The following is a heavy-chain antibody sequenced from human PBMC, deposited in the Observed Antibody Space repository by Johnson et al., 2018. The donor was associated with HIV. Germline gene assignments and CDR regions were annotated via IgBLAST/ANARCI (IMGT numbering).Heavy chain of an antibody. D-gene: IGHD3-10*01. V-gene: IGHV3-23*04. CDR1: GFTFSRHA. J-gene: IGHJ3*02. CDR2: ISGSGGRT. CDR3: ARDASRGYGSELDAFDI. Sequence: VQLVESGGGLVQSGGSLRLSCAASGFTFSRHAMSWVRQAPGTGLDWVSAISGSGGRTYYADSVQGRFTISSDNSTNTLYLQMNSLRAEDTAVYYCARDASRGYGSELDAFDIWGQGTMVTVSS.